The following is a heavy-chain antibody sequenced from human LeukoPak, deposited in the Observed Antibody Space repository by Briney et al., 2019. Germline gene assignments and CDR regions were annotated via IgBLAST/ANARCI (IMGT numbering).Heavy chain of an antibody. V-gene: IGHV5-10-1*01. CDR2: IDPSDSYS. CDR3: ARASGGDRPDFDS. Sequence: GESLKISCKGSGYTFSSYWITWVRQMPGKXLEWMGRIDPSDSYSNYSPSFHGHVTISADKSFTTAYLQWSSLKASDTAMYYCARASGGDRPDFDSWGQGTLVTVSS. D-gene: IGHD6-6*01. J-gene: IGHJ4*02. CDR1: GYTFSSYW.